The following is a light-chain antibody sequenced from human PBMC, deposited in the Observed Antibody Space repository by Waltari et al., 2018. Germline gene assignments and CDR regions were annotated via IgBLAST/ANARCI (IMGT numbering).Light chain of an antibody. CDR1: SNDVGGYNS. Sequence: QSALTQPASVSGSPGQSVTIFCAGTSNDVGGYNSGSWDQEHPGQAPRVIIYDVSDRPSGVSDRFSGSKSGNTASLTISGLQAEDEADYYCSSQSSNDVVLFGGGTKLTVL. V-gene: IGLV2-14*01. CDR2: DVS. J-gene: IGLJ2*01. CDR3: SSQSSNDVVL.